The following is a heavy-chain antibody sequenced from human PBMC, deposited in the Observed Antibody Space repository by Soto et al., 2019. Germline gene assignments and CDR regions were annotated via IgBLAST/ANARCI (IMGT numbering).Heavy chain of an antibody. J-gene: IGHJ4*02. V-gene: IGHV3-23*01. CDR2: IIGSGGTT. Sequence: PGGSLRLSYTASGFIFRNYVMTWVRQAPGKGLEWVSSIIGSGGTTYYTDSVKGRFTISRDNSKNTLFLQINSLRAEDTAVYYCAKRPLELHMYDYWGQGTLVTVSS. CDR1: GFIFRNYV. D-gene: IGHD1-7*01. CDR3: AKRPLELHMYDY.